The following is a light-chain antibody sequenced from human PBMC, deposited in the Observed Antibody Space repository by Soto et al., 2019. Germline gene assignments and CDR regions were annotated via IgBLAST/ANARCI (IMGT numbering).Light chain of an antibody. Sequence: QSALTQPASLSGSPGQSITISCTGTSSDVGGYNYVSWYQQHPGKAPKLMIYDVSNRPSGVSNRFSGSKSGNTASLTISGLQAEDEADYYCSSYTSSSTLFGTGTKLNVL. V-gene: IGLV2-14*01. J-gene: IGLJ1*01. CDR3: SSYTSSSTL. CDR1: SSDVGGYNY. CDR2: DVS.